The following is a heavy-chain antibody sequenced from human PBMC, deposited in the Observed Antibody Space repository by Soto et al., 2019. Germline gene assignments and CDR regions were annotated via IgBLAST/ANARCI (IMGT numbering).Heavy chain of an antibody. V-gene: IGHV1-2*02. CDR1: GYTFSGYY. J-gene: IGHJ6*02. D-gene: IGHD2-2*02. CDR3: ARSITEGYCTITGCYTRPLYGMDV. CDR2: INPNSGGT. Sequence: RASVKVSCKASGYTFSGYYIHWLRQAPGQGLEWMGWINPNSGGTNYAQKFQGRVTVTRDTPTSTAYMELSRLTSDDTAVYYCARSITEGYCTITGCYTRPLYGMDVWGQGTTVTVSS.